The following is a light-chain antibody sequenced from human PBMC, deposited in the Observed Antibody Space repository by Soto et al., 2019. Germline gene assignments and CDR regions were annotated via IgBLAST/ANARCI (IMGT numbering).Light chain of an antibody. J-gene: IGKJ4*01. V-gene: IGKV3-20*01. CDR3: RQYGYSLGFA. CDR2: GAS. Sequence: EIVLTQSPVTLSLSPGERATLSCRASQSVRSNFLAWYQEKPGQAPRLLIYGASSRATGIPDRFSGSGSGTDFTLTISRLEPEDFAVYYCRQYGYSLGFAFGGGTKVEIK. CDR1: QSVRSNF.